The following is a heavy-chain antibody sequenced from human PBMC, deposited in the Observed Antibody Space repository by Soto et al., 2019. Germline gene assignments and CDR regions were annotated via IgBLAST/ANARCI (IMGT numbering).Heavy chain of an antibody. CDR3: ARVIATAVHWFDP. V-gene: IGHV4-4*02. Sequence: QVQLQESGPGLVKPSGTLSLTCAVSGGSISSSNWWSWVRQPPGKGLEWIGEIYHSGSTNYNPSLKSRATXSXDXPKNQFSLKLNSVTAADTAVYYCARVIATAVHWFDPWGQGTLVTVSS. CDR1: GGSISSSNW. CDR2: IYHSGST. J-gene: IGHJ5*02. D-gene: IGHD6-13*01.